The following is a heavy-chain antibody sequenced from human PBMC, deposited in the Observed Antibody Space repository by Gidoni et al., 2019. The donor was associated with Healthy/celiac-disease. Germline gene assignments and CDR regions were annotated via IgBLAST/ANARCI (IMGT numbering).Heavy chain of an antibody. CDR1: GFAFSNAW. V-gene: IGHV3-15*01. D-gene: IGHD3-3*01. CDR2: IKSKTDGGTT. Sequence: EVKLEASGGGLVKHGRSLRPSCAASGFAFSNAWMSWVRQAPGKGLEWVGRIKSKTDGGTTDYAAPVKGRFTISRDDSKSTLYLQMNSLKPDDTAVYYCTTSPEGFWSGYYSDYWGQGTLVTVSS. CDR3: TTSPEGFWSGYYSDY. J-gene: IGHJ4*02.